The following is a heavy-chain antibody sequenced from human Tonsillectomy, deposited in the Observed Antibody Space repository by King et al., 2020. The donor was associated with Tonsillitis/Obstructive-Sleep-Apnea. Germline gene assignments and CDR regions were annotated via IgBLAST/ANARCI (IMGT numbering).Heavy chain of an antibody. D-gene: IGHD3-10*01. CDR1: GYSFTSYW. V-gene: IGHV5-51*01. CDR2: IYPGDSDT. Sequence: VQLVESGAEVKKPGESLKISCKGSGYSFTSYWIGWVRQMPGKGLEWMGIIYPGDSDTRYSPSFQGQVTISADQSISTAYLQWSSLKASDTAMYYCARGRYGGYYYGSGSLPPYYFDYWGQGTLVTVSS. CDR3: ARGRYGGYYYGSGSLPPYYFDY. J-gene: IGHJ4*02.